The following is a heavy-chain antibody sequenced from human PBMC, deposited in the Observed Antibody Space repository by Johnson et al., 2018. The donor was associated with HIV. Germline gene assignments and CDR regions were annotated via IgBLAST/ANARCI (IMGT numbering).Heavy chain of an antibody. Sequence: VQLVESGGGLVQPGRSLRLSCAASGFTFDDYAMHWVRQAPGKGLEWVSGISWNSRSLGYADSVKDRFTISRDNAKNSLYLHMNTLRAEDTALYYCARVVSVAVAGSRQGAVGAFDMWGQGTIVTVSS. V-gene: IGHV3-9*01. CDR1: GFTFDDYA. CDR2: ISWNSRSL. CDR3: ARVVSVAVAGSRQGAVGAFDM. D-gene: IGHD6-19*01. J-gene: IGHJ3*02.